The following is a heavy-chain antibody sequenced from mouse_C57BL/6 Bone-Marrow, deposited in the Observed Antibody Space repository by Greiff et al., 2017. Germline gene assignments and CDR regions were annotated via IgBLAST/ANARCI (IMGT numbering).Heavy chain of an antibody. J-gene: IGHJ3*01. D-gene: IGHD2-4*01. Sequence: EVKLVESGGDLVKPGGSLKLSCAASGFTFSSYGMSWVRQTPDKRLEWVATISSGGSYTYYPDSVKGRFTISRDNAKNTLYLQMSSLKSEDTAMYYCARSPYLYYEYGGPFAYWGQGTLVTVSA. CDR2: ISSGGSYT. CDR1: GFTFSSYG. CDR3: ARSPYLYYEYGGPFAY. V-gene: IGHV5-6*01.